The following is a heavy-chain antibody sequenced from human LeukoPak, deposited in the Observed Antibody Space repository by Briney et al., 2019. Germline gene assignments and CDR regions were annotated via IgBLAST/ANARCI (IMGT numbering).Heavy chain of an antibody. V-gene: IGHV4-38-2*02. D-gene: IGHD3-3*01. CDR2: IYHSGST. CDR1: GYSISSGYY. CDR3: ASGTLYYDFWSGYQPVFDY. Sequence: SETLSLTCTVSGYSISSGYYWGWIRQPPGKGLEWIGSIYHSGSTYYNPSLKSRVTISVDTSKNQFSLKLSSVTAADTAVYYCASGTLYYDFWSGYQPVFDYWGQGTLVTVSS. J-gene: IGHJ4*02.